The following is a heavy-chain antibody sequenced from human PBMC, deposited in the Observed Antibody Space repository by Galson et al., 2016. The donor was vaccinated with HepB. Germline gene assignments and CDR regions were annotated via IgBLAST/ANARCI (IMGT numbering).Heavy chain of an antibody. CDR1: GGSINSRNYY. Sequence: TLSLTCTVSGGSINSRNYYWGWIRQPPGKGLEWIGTIYYSGSAYYNPSLKNRITISIDTSKNQFSLKLRSVTATDTAAYYCARWDGGASAFDIWGQGTMVTVSS. D-gene: IGHD1-26*01. CDR3: ARWDGGASAFDI. CDR2: IYYSGSA. V-gene: IGHV4-39*01. J-gene: IGHJ3*02.